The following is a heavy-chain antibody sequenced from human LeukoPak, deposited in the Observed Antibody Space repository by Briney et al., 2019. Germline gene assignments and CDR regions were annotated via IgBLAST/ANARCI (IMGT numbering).Heavy chain of an antibody. CDR1: GGYISSYY. J-gene: IGHJ3*02. V-gene: IGHV4-59*01. Sequence: SETLSLTCTVSGGYISSYYWNWIRQSPGKGLEWIGYIYYSGSTNYNPSLKSRVTISVDTSKNQFSLKLSSVTAADTAVYYCARDLIYYDSSGYYSDAFDIWGQGTMVTVSS. CDR3: ARDLIYYDSSGYYSDAFDI. D-gene: IGHD3-22*01. CDR2: IYYSGST.